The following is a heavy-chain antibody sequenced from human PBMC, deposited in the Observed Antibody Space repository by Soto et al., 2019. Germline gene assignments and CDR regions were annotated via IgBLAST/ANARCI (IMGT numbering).Heavy chain of an antibody. Sequence: QVQLVQSGAEVKKPGASVTVSCKAFGYTFTGYFMHWVRQAPGQGLEWMGWINPNSGGTNYAQKFQGRVTMTRDTSSRTAYMELTRLRYDDTAVYFCARGEQNVARFAPWGQGTLVTVSS. CDR3: ARGEQNVARFAP. CDR1: GYTFTGYF. V-gene: IGHV1-2*02. D-gene: IGHD1-26*01. CDR2: INPNSGGT. J-gene: IGHJ5*02.